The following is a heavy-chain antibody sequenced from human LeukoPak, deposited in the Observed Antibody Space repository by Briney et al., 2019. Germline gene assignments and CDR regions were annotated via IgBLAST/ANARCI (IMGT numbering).Heavy chain of an antibody. Sequence: GGSLRLSCAATGFTFSSYWMHWVRQAPGKGLVWVSRINSDGSTTNYADSVKGRFTISRDNAKNTLNLQMNSLRAEDTAVYYCARDKKTGEASEIDYWGQGTLVTVSS. CDR1: GFTFSSYW. CDR2: INSDGSTT. CDR3: ARDKKTGEASEIDY. J-gene: IGHJ4*02. D-gene: IGHD7-27*01. V-gene: IGHV3-74*01.